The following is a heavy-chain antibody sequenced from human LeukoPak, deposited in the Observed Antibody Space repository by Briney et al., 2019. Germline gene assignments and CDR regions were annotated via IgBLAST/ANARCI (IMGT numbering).Heavy chain of an antibody. V-gene: IGHV3-11*01. CDR3: ARRTGHSHFDH. J-gene: IGHJ4*01. Sequence: PGGSLRFSCAASGFTCSDYYMGWIRQAPGKGLEWISYSSGSGITIFAADSLKGRFTISRDNAKNSLYLQMSSLRAEDTAVYYCARRTGHSHFDHWGQGTLVTVSS. CDR2: SSGSGITI. D-gene: IGHD1-14*01. CDR1: GFTCSDYY.